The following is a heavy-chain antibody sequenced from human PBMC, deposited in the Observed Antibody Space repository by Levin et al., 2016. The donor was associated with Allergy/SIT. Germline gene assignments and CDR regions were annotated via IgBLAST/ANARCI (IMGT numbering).Heavy chain of an antibody. J-gene: IGHJ4*02. CDR2: IIPLFGTA. D-gene: IGHD4-17*01. Sequence: SVKVSCKASGGTFSSKSISWVRQAPGQGLEWMGGIIPLFGTANYAQKFQGRLTILADGSTTTAYMELSSLRSEDTAVYYCARIGDYEIDSWGQGTRITVSS. V-gene: IGHV1-69*13. CDR1: GGTFSSKS. CDR3: ARIGDYEIDS.